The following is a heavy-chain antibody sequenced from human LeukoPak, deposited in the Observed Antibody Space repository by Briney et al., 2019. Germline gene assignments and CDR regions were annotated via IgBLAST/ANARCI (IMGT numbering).Heavy chain of an antibody. CDR1: GFTFTKSA. D-gene: IGHD3-10*01. Sequence: SVKVSCKASGFTFTKSALQWVRQARGQRLEWIGWIVVGSRNTDYAQKFQERVTITRDMFASTAYMELSSLRSEDTAVYYCARPQKGSGSNRPDYLDYWGQGTLVTVSS. CDR3: ARPQKGSGSNRPDYLDY. CDR2: IVVGSRNT. J-gene: IGHJ4*02. V-gene: IGHV1-58*01.